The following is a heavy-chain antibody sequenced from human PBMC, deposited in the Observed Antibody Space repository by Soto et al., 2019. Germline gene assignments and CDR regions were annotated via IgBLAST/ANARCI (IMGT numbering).Heavy chain of an antibody. V-gene: IGHV2-5*02. CDR2: IYWDDDK. CDR1: GFSLTPSGVG. J-gene: IGHJ4*02. Sequence: QITWNESGPTVVKPSETLTLTCTFSGFSLTPSGVGVAWIRHSPGKDPEWLALIYWDDDKRYSASLKSRLTITKDTSKNQVVLKMSSVDPADTATYYCAHRILRTVFGLVTTTAIYFDFWGQGTPVVVSA. D-gene: IGHD3-3*01. CDR3: AHRILRTVFGLVTTTAIYFDF.